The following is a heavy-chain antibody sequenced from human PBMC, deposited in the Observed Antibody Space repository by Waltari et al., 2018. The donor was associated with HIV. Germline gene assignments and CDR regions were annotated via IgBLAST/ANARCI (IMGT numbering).Heavy chain of an antibody. Sequence: QLQLQESGPGLVKPSETVSLICPVSGGSISSTSYSRGWLRQRPGKGLEGSGSVYYSGSTYYNPSLKSRVTISVDTPKNHFSLKLTSMTATDSAVYYCARGYCSSRACYTGSWFDPWGQGTLVTVSS. CDR2: VYYSGST. D-gene: IGHD2-8*01. CDR1: GGSISSTSYS. V-gene: IGHV4-39*02. CDR3: ARGYCSSRACYTGSWFDP. J-gene: IGHJ5*02.